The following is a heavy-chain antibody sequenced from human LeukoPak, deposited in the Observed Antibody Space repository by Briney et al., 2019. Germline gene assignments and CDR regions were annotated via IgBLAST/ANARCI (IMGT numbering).Heavy chain of an antibody. D-gene: IGHD2-15*01. CDR2: XSGSDTST. CDR3: AKFYCTGGRCRNFDY. Sequence: GGSLRLSCAASGFTFSNYAMGWVRQAPGKGLEWGSSXSGSDTSTYYADSVKGRFTISRDDSKNTLSLQMNSLRAEDSAVYYCAKFYCTGGRCRNFDYWGQGTLVTVSS. CDR1: GFTFSNYA. V-gene: IGHV3-23*01. J-gene: IGHJ4*02.